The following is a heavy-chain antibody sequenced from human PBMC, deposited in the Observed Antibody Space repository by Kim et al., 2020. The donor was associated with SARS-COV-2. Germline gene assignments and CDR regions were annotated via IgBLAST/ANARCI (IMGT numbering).Heavy chain of an antibody. J-gene: IGHJ5*02. CDR1: GGTLNTHA. CDR3: ARDRSPGGEFAYGYHSVFEA. Sequence: SVKVSCKASGGTLNTHALSWLRQAPGQGLEWMGGITPQFGTANYAKKFHDRVRITADKVLNSAYMEMSGLTVEDTAVYYCARDRSPGGEFAYGYHSVFEAWGQGTLVTVSS. D-gene: IGHD5-18*01. CDR2: ITPQFGTA. V-gene: IGHV1-69*06.